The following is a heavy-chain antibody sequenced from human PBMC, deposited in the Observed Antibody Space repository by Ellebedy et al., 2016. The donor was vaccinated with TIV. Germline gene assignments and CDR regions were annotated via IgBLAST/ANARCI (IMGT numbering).Heavy chain of an antibody. J-gene: IGHJ4*02. V-gene: IGHV3-23*01. CDR2: IGPGGDRI. Sequence: GGSLRLSXAPSGLMHSDYYMSWIRQAPGKGLEWVSTIGPGGDRIYYEDSVKGRFTISRDNSKNMLFLQMNSLRAEDTAVYYCVKLWGSGTYFAPNFDFWGQGTLVTVSS. CDR3: VKLWGSGTYFAPNFDF. D-gene: IGHD3-16*01. CDR1: GLMHSDYY.